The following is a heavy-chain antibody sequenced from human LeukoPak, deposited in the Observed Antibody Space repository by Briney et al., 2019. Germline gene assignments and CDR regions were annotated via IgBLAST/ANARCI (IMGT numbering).Heavy chain of an antibody. CDR2: IYSGGST. J-gene: IGHJ3*02. Sequence: GGSLRLSCAASGFTVSSNYMSWVCQAPGKGLEWVLVIYSGGSTYYADSVKGRFTISRDNSKNTLYLQMNSLRAEDTAVYYCAKKNEYYDILTGYYWVDAFDIWGQGTMVTVSS. CDR1: GFTVSSNY. CDR3: AKKNEYYDILTGYYWVDAFDI. V-gene: IGHV3-66*01. D-gene: IGHD3-9*01.